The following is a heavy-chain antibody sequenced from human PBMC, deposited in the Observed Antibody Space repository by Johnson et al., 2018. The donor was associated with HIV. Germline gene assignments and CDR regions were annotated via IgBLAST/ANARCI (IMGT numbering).Heavy chain of an antibody. V-gene: IGHV3-20*04. CDR2: INWNGGRT. CDR1: GFTFDEYG. Sequence: VQLVESGGGLIQPGGSLRLSCAVSGFTFDEYGMSWVRQAPGKGLEWVSGINWNGGRTGYADSVKGRFTISRDNAKNSLYLQMNSLRGEDTALYYCARAGGAVRVNGFDMWGQGTMVTVSS. CDR3: ARAGGAVRVNGFDM. J-gene: IGHJ3*02. D-gene: IGHD6-19*01.